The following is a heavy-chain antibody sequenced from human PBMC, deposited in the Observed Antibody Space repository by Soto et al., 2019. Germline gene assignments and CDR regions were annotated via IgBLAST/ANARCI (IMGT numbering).Heavy chain of an antibody. J-gene: IGHJ6*02. D-gene: IGHD6-13*01. CDR3: ARDGYSSSWYRGSYDYYYGMDV. CDR1: GYTFTSYG. CDR2: ISAYNGNT. Sequence: SVKVSCKASGYTFTSYGISWVRQAPGQGLEWMGWISAYNGNTNYAQKLQGRVTMTTDTSTSTAYMELRSLRSDDTAVYYCARDGYSSSWYRGSYDYYYGMDVWGQVTTVTVSS. V-gene: IGHV1-18*01.